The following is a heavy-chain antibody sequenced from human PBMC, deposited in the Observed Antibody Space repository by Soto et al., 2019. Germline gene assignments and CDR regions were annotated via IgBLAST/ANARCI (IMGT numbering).Heavy chain of an antibody. J-gene: IGHJ4*02. V-gene: IGHV4-34*01. CDR2: INQSGAT. CDR1: NGSFSKSY. Sequence: QLQQWGAGLLKPSETLSLTCAVYNGSFSKSYWNWIRQSPGKGLEWIGEINQSGATNYNPSLKSRVTISVDTSKNQLSLKLKSLTAADTAVYYCARGYYYASGSSFPYWGQGTLVTVSS. D-gene: IGHD3-10*01. CDR3: ARGYYYASGSSFPY.